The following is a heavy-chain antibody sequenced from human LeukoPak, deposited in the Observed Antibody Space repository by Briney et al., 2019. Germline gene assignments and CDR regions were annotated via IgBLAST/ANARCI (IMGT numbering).Heavy chain of an antibody. CDR1: GFTFSNYA. J-gene: IGHJ4*02. CDR2: ISANGGGT. V-gene: IGHV3-23*01. Sequence: GGSLRLSCAASGFTFSNYAINWVRQAPGKGLEWVSGISANGGGTYYADSVKGRFTISRDNSKNTLYLQMNSLRAEDTAVYYCATDRNSGKYYDYWGQGTLVTVSS. D-gene: IGHD1-26*01. CDR3: ATDRNSGKYYDY.